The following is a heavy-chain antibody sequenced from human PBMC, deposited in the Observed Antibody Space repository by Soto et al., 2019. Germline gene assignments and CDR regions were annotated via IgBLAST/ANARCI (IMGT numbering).Heavy chain of an antibody. CDR3: ARRVTRPERFDY. Sequence: SETLSLTCTVSGGSITRSTYYWGWIRQPPGKGLEWIGNIYYSGNTYYNPSLQSRVTISVDTSKNQFSLKLTSATAADTAVYYCARRVTRPERFDYWGQGALVTVSS. V-gene: IGHV4-39*01. J-gene: IGHJ4*02. CDR1: GGSITRSTYY. D-gene: IGHD4-4*01. CDR2: IYYSGNT.